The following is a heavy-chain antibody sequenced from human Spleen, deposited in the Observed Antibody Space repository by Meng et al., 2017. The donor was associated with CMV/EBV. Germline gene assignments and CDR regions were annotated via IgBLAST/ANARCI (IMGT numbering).Heavy chain of an antibody. CDR1: GFTFSYYG. Sequence: GESLKISCAASGFTFSYYGMHWVRQAPGKGLEWVSAISGSGDSTNYADSVKGRFTISRDNSNNTLYVQMNSLRAEDTALYYCAKASGYNSGWHDYWGQGTLVTVSS. CDR2: ISGSGDST. CDR3: AKASGYNSGWHDY. D-gene: IGHD6-19*01. J-gene: IGHJ4*02. V-gene: IGHV3-23*01.